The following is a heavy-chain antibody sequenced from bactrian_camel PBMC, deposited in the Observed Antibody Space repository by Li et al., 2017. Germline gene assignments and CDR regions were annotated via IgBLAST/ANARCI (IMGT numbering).Heavy chain of an antibody. J-gene: IGHJ6*01. CDR2: VNTDHGGT. D-gene: IGHD4*01. V-gene: IGHV3S1*01. CDR1: GDGYKRC. CDR3: AADQVYSTLAFGY. Sequence: VQLVESGGGSVQSGGSLRLSCLASGDGYKRCMGWFRQAPGKEREGVAMVNTDHGGTEYGDSVKGRFTISRDYAKNTLYLQMNSLKTEDTAVYYCAADQVYSTLAFGYWGQGTQVTVS.